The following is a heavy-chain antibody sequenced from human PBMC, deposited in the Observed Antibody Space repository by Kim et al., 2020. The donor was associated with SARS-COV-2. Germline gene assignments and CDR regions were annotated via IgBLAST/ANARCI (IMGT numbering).Heavy chain of an antibody. CDR2: ISSSSSYI. V-gene: IGHV3-21*01. CDR1: GFTFSSYS. J-gene: IGHJ5*02. Sequence: WGSLRLSCAASGFTFSSYSMNWVRQAPGKGLEWVSSISSSSSYIYYADSVKGRFTISRDNAKNSLYLQMNSLRAEDTAVYYCARDSSSGWFDPWGQGTLVTVSS. CDR3: ARDSSSGWFDP. D-gene: IGHD6-13*01.